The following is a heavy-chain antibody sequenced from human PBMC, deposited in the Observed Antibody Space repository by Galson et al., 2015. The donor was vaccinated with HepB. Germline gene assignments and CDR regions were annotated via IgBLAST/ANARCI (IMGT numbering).Heavy chain of an antibody. J-gene: IGHJ6*02. CDR3: AKVGGENYFGPGSYYIFQYGMDV. D-gene: IGHD3-10*01. CDR1: GFTFSNYG. Sequence: SLRLSCAASGFTFSNYGMHWVRQAPGKGLEWVAFIRYDGSNEYYADSVKGRFTTSRDNCKKTLYLQMNSLRAEDTAVYYCAKVGGENYFGPGSYYIFQYGMDVWGQGTTVTVSS. V-gene: IGHV3-30*02. CDR2: IRYDGSNE.